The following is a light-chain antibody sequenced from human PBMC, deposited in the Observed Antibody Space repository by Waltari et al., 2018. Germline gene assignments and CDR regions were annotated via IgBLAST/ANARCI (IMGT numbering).Light chain of an antibody. Sequence: QSALTQPASVSGSPGQSITIFCAGTSSDVGGYDYVSWYQQHPGKAPELIIYDVSNRPSGVSDRLSGSKSGNTASLTISGLQADDEADYYCSSYSSSSTLYVFGTGTKVTV. CDR2: DVS. J-gene: IGLJ1*01. V-gene: IGLV2-14*03. CDR1: SSDVGGYDY. CDR3: SSYSSSSTLYV.